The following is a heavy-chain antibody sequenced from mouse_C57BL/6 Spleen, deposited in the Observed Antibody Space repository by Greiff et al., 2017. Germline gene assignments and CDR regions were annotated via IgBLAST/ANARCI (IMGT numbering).Heavy chain of an antibody. CDR3: AKDAYPGYFDV. D-gene: IGHD2-10*01. V-gene: IGHV5-16*01. J-gene: IGHJ1*03. CDR1: GFTFSDYY. CDR2: INYDGSST. Sequence: EVKLVESEGGLVQPGSSMKLSCTASGFTFSDYYMAWVRQVPEKGLEWVANINYDGSSTYYLDSLKSRFINSRDNAKNILYLQMSSLKSEDTATYYCAKDAYPGYFDVWGTGTTVTVSS.